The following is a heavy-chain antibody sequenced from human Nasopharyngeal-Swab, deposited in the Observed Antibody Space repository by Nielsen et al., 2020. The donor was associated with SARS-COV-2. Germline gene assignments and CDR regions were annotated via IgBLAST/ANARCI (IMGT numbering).Heavy chain of an antibody. V-gene: IGHV4-59*01. CDR1: GGSISSYY. Sequence: SETLSLTCTVSGGSISSYYWSWIRQPPGKGLEWIGYIYYSGSTNYNPSPKSRVTISVDTSKNQFSLKLSSVTAADTAVYYCARNEVYYYYMDVWGKGTTVTVSS. J-gene: IGHJ6*03. CDR3: ARNEVYYYYMDV. CDR2: IYYSGST.